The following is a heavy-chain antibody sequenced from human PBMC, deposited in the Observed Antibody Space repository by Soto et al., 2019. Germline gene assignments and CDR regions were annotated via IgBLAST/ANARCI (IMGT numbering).Heavy chain of an antibody. D-gene: IGHD6-13*01. V-gene: IGHV3-7*01. CDR3: ARDTYSSRSHWYFDL. Sequence: EVQLVESGGGLVQPGGSLRLSCAVSGFTFSSYWMSWVRQAPGKGLEWVANIKQDGSEKYYVDSVKGRFTISRDNAKNSLYLQMNSLRAEDTAVYFCARDTYSSRSHWYFDLWGRGTLVTVSS. CDR1: GFTFSSYW. CDR2: IKQDGSEK. J-gene: IGHJ2*01.